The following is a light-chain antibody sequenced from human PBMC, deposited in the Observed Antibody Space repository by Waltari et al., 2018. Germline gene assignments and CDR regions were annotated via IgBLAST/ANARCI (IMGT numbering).Light chain of an antibody. CDR2: KVS. V-gene: IGKV2-30*01. CDR3: MQATHWPPT. CDR1: QSLVYIDGNTY. J-gene: IGKJ1*01. Sequence: DVLMTQSPLSLHVTLGQPASLSFRSSQSLVYIDGNTYLSWFQQRPGQSPRRLIYKVSNRDPGVPDRFSGSGSGSDFTLKISRVEAEDVGAYYCMQATHWPPTFGQGTKVEIK.